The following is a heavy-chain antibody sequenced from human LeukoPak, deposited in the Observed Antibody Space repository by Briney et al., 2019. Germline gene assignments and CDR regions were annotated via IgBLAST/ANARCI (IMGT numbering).Heavy chain of an antibody. CDR2: TYYRGTT. D-gene: IGHD1-1*01. V-gene: IGHV4-39*07. J-gene: IGHJ4*02. CDR3: ARDWNRYAY. Sequence: SETLSLTCTVSGASISSTSYYWGWIRQPPGKGLEWIGSTYYRGTTYYNPSLKSRVTISVDTSKNQFSLQLSSVTAADTAVYYCARDWNRYAYWGQGTLVTVSS. CDR1: GASISSTSYY.